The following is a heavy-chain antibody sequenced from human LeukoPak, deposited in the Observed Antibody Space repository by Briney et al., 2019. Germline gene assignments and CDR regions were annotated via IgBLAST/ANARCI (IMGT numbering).Heavy chain of an antibody. Sequence: ASGKVSCKASGYTFTGYCMHWVRQAPGQGLEWMGWINPNSGGTNYAQKFQGRVTMTRDTSISTAYMELSRLRSDDTAVYYCARLGGYSYGPEYFQHWGQGTLVTVSS. V-gene: IGHV1-2*02. CDR3: ARLGGYSYGPEYFQH. J-gene: IGHJ1*01. D-gene: IGHD5-18*01. CDR2: INPNSGGT. CDR1: GYTFTGYC.